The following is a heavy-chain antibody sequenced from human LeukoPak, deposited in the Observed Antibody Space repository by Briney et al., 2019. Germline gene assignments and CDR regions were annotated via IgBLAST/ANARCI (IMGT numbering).Heavy chain of an antibody. CDR1: GFPFSSYA. CDR3: ARGVQLVRIDYFDY. J-gene: IGHJ4*02. V-gene: IGHV3-66*01. CDR2: IYSGGNT. D-gene: IGHD6-13*01. Sequence: HPGGSLRLSCAASGFPFSSYAMSWVRQAPGKGLEWVSVIYSGGNTYYADSVKGRFTISRDNSKNTVYLQMNSLRAEDTAVYYCARGVQLVRIDYFDYWGQGTLVTVSS.